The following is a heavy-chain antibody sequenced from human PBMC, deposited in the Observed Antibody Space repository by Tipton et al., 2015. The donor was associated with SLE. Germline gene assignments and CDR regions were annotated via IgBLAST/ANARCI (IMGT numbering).Heavy chain of an antibody. V-gene: IGHV4-38-2*02. CDR3: ARAVGGNWFDP. CDR2: IYHSGTT. CDR1: GFSISSYY. Sequence: PGLVKPSETLSLTCTVSGFSISSYYWGWIRQPPGKGLEWLGTIYHSGTTYYNPSLKSRLTLSIDTSKNQFSLKLSSVTAADTAVYYCARAVGGNWFDPWGQGTLVTVSS. J-gene: IGHJ5*02. D-gene: IGHD1-26*01.